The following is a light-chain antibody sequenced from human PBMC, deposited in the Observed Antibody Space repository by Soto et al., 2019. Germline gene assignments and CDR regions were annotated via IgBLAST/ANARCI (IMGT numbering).Light chain of an antibody. CDR2: DAS. J-gene: IGKJ5*01. CDR3: QQRSSWPLIT. V-gene: IGKV1-33*01. Sequence: DIQMTQSPSSLSASVGDRVTITCQASQHINIYLNWYQHQPGKAPKLLIFDASNLATGVPSRFSGSGSGTDFTLTISSLEPEDFAVYYCQQRSSWPLITFGQGTRLEIK. CDR1: QHINIY.